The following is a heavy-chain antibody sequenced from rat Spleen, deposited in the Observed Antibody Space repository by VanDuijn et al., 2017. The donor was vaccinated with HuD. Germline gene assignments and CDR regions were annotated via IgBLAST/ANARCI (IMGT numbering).Heavy chain of an antibody. V-gene: IGHV2S12*01. D-gene: IGHD1-4*01. J-gene: IGHJ3*01. CDR3: IRESLPWYNSQWCVY. CDR1: GFSLTSNG. Sequence: QVQVKESGPGLVQPSQTLSLTCTVSGFSLTSNGVSWVRQTPGKGLEWIAAISSGGSTYYNSALKSRLSISRDTSKSQVFLKMNSLQTEDTVMYFCIRESLPWYNSQWCVYWGQGTLFTVSS. CDR2: ISSGGST.